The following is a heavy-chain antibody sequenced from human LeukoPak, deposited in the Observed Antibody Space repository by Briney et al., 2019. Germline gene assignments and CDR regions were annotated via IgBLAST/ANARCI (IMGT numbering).Heavy chain of an antibody. CDR3: ARGGLRVMVYRLYYMDV. CDR1: GYSFTGYY. V-gene: IGHV1-2*02. Sequence: ASVRVSCKASGYSFTGYYMHWVRQAPGQGLEWMGWINPNSGDTKYAQKFQGRVTMTRDTSISTAYMELTRLRSDDTAVYYCARGGLRVMVYRLYYMDVWGKGTTVTVSS. D-gene: IGHD2-8*01. CDR2: INPNSGDT. J-gene: IGHJ6*03.